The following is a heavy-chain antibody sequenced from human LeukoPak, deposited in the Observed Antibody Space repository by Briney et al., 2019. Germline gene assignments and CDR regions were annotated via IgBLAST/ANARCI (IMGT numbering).Heavy chain of an antibody. J-gene: IGHJ1*01. CDR2: IRYDEKN. CDR1: GFIFTDYG. CDR3: VKDFSSPYPPVDFQH. V-gene: IGHV3-30*02. D-gene: IGHD1-14*01. Sequence: GGSLRLSCAASGFIFTDYGMHWVRQAPGKGLDWVAFIRYDEKNYYADSVKGRFTISRDNSKNTLYLQMSSLRVEDMARYYCVKDFSSPYPPVDFQHWGRGTLVTVSS.